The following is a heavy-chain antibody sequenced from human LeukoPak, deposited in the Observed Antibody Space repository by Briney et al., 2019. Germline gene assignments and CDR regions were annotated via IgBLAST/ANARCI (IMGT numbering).Heavy chain of an antibody. J-gene: IGHJ4*02. Sequence: GGSLRLSCAASGFTFSSNWMHWVRQAPGKGLVWVSRINEDGSTTNYADSVKGRSTIFRDNAKDTLYLQMNSLRVEDTAVYYCVRDLGGRSGHWGQGTLVTVSS. V-gene: IGHV3-74*01. CDR1: GFTFSSNW. D-gene: IGHD1-26*01. CDR3: VRDLGGRSGH. CDR2: INEDGSTT.